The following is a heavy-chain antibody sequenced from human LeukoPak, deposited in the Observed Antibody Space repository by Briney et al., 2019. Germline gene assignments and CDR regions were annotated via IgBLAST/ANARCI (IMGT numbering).Heavy chain of an antibody. CDR3: AKSMGYYDAFDI. Sequence: GGSLRLSCAASGFTFSSYGMHWVRQAPGKGLEWVAVISYDGSNKYYADSVKGRFTISRDNSKNTLYLQMNSLGAEDTAVYYCAKSMGYYDAFDIWGQGTMVTVSS. D-gene: IGHD2-15*01. V-gene: IGHV3-30*18. J-gene: IGHJ3*02. CDR2: ISYDGSNK. CDR1: GFTFSSYG.